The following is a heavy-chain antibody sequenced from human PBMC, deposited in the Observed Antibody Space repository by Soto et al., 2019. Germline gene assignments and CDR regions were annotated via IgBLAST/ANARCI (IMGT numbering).Heavy chain of an antibody. Sequence: QVQLEESGPGLVKPSGTLSLTCAVSGGSISSSTWWSWVRQPPGKGLEWIGEIYHSGSTSYNPSLKSRVTLSVDKSKNHFSLELSSLTAADTAAYYCARIGALTNDWYFDLWGRGTLITVSS. V-gene: IGHV4-4*02. D-gene: IGHD3-16*01. J-gene: IGHJ2*01. CDR3: ARIGALTNDWYFDL. CDR2: IYHSGST. CDR1: GGSISSSTW.